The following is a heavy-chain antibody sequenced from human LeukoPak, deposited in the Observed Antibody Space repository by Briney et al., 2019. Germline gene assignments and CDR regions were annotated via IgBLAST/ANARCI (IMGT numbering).Heavy chain of an antibody. D-gene: IGHD3-3*01. V-gene: IGHV3-30*18. CDR1: GFTFSSYG. CDR3: AKDLGVRLRVFDY. CDR2: ISYDGSNK. J-gene: IGHJ4*02. Sequence: GGSLRLSCAASGFTFSSYGMHWVRQAPGKGLEWVAVISYDGSNKYYADSVKGRFTISRDNSKNTLYLQMNSLRGEDTAVYYCAKDLGVRLRVFDYWGQGTLVTVSS.